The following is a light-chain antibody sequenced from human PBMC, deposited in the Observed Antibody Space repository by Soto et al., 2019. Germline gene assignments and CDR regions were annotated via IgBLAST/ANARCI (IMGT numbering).Light chain of an antibody. CDR1: QSVSSSY. CDR2: GAS. CDR3: QQYGSSPAP. J-gene: IGKJ4*01. V-gene: IGKV3-20*01. Sequence: EIVLTQSPGTLSLSPGERATLSCRASQSVSSSYLAWYQQKPGQAPRLLIYGASSRATGIPDRFSGSGSGTDFTLTISRLEPEDFAVYYCQQYGSSPAPFGGGTKVETK.